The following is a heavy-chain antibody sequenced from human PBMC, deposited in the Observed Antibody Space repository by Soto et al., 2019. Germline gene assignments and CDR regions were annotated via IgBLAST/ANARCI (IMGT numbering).Heavy chain of an antibody. CDR3: ARRSSGWYFDY. CDR1: GFTFSSYA. CDR2: ISGSGGST. D-gene: IGHD6-19*01. V-gene: IGHV3-23*01. Sequence: EVQLLESGGGLVQPGGSLRLSCAASGFTFSSYAMSWVRQAPGKGLEWVSAISGSGGSTYYADSVKGRFTISRDNSKNTRYLQMNSLRAEDAAVYYCARRSSGWYFDYWGQGTLVTVSS. J-gene: IGHJ4*02.